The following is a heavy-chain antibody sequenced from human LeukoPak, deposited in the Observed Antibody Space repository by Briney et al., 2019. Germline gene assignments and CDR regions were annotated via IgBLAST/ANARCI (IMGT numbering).Heavy chain of an antibody. Sequence: GGSLRLSCAASGFTVSNNFLSWVRQSPGKGLEWVSLIYGGGSTYYADSVKGRFTISRDNSKNTLYLQMNSLRAEDSAVYYCARGSCGGDCYYYYYGMDVWALGTTVTVSS. D-gene: IGHD2-21*02. V-gene: IGHV3-66*01. CDR1: GFTVSNNF. CDR3: ARGSCGGDCYYYYYGMDV. CDR2: IYGGGST. J-gene: IGHJ6*02.